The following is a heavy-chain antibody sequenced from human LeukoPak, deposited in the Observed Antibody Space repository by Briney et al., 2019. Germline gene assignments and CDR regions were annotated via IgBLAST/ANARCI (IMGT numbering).Heavy chain of an antibody. V-gene: IGHV3-30*18. CDR1: GFTFSSYG. CDR3: AKDKSVVVVAAEYFQH. Sequence: GGSLRLSCAASGFTFSSYGMHWVRQAPGKGLEWVAVISYDGSNKYYADSVKGRFTISRDNSKNTLYLQMNRLRAEDTAVYYCAKDKSVVVVAAEYFQHWGQGTLVTVSS. D-gene: IGHD2-15*01. CDR2: ISYDGSNK. J-gene: IGHJ1*01.